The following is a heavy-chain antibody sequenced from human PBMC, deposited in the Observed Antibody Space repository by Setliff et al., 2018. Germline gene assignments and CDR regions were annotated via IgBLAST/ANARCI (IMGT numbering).Heavy chain of an antibody. V-gene: IGHV3-7*01. D-gene: IGHD3-3*01. CDR3: SRDVYDFRTGQADP. CDR2: INQGGGEQ. Sequence: GGSLRLSCAASGSTFSSLWMAWVRQAPGKGLEWVANINQGGGEQFYVDSVRGRFIISRDNAKNSLYLHMSSLRADDTAVYYCSRDVYDFRTGQADPWGQGTLVTVSS. J-gene: IGHJ5*02. CDR1: GSTFSSLW.